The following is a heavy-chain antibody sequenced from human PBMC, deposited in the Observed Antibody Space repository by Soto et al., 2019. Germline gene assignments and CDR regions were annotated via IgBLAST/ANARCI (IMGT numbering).Heavy chain of an antibody. CDR3: ARKAPPLYQLLWKDYYYYGMDV. D-gene: IGHD2-2*01. CDR2: IIPIFGTA. J-gene: IGHJ6*02. CDR1: GGTFSSYA. V-gene: IGHV1-69*13. Sequence: GASVKVSCKASGGTFSSYAISWVRQAPGQGLEWMGGIIPIFGTANYAQKFQGRVTITADESTSTAYMELSSLRSEDTAVYYCARKAPPLYQLLWKDYYYYGMDVWGQGTTVTVSS.